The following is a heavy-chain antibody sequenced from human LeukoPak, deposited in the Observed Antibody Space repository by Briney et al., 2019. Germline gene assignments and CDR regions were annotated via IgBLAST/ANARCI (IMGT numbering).Heavy chain of an antibody. J-gene: IGHJ4*02. Sequence: KPSETLSLTCSVSGGSISSYYWSWIRQPPGKGLEWIGNIYYSGSTNYNPSLKSRVTISVDTSKSQFSLQLSSVTAADTAVYYCARGGSYYGYWGQGTLVTVS. CDR1: GGSISSYY. CDR3: ARGGSYYGY. D-gene: IGHD1-26*01. CDR2: IYYSGST. V-gene: IGHV4-59*08.